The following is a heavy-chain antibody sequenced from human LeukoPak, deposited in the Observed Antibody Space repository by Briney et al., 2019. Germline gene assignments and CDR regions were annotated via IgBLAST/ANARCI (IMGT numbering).Heavy chain of an antibody. J-gene: IGHJ3*02. Sequence: GGSLRLSCAASGFTFSSYSMNWVRQAPGKGLEWVSYITGSSITMYYADSVKGRFTISRDNAKNALYLQMNSLRVEDTAVYYCAKKMTSVTSFDIWGQGTMVTVSS. V-gene: IGHV3-48*04. D-gene: IGHD4-17*01. CDR3: AKKMTSVTSFDI. CDR2: ITGSSITM. CDR1: GFTFSSYS.